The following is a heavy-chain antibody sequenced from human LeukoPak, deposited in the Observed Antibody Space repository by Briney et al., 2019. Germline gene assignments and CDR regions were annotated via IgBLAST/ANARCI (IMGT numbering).Heavy chain of an antibody. CDR3: ARDQYRTTVTTFAFDY. V-gene: IGHV1-69*01. J-gene: IGHJ4*02. CDR2: ILPIFGTA. CDR1: GGTFSSYA. D-gene: IGHD4-17*01. Sequence: SVKVSCKASGGTFSSYAISWVRQAPGQRLEWMGGILPIFGTANYAQKFQGRVTITADESTSTAYMELSSLRSEDTAVYYCARDQYRTTVTTFAFDYWGRGTLVTVSS.